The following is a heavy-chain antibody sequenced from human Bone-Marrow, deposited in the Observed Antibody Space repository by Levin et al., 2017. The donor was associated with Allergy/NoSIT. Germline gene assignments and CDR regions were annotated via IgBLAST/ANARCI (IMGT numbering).Heavy chain of an antibody. CDR3: TRVQGPSADIVVVPAAIYY. CDR1: GFTFGDYA. Sequence: TGGSLRLSCTASGFTFGDYAMSWVRQAPGKGLEWVGFIRSKAYGGTTEYAASVKGRFTISRDDSKSIAYLQMNSLKTEDTAVYYCTRVQGPSADIVVVPAAIYYWGQGTLVTVSS. CDR2: IRSKAYGGTT. J-gene: IGHJ4*02. V-gene: IGHV3-49*04. D-gene: IGHD2-2*01.